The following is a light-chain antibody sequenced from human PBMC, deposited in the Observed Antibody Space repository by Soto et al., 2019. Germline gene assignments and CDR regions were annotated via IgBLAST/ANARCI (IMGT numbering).Light chain of an antibody. CDR3: QQYGSSPWT. Sequence: ETVLTQSPATLSLSPGERATLSCRASQTIRSNYLAWYRQTPGQAPRLLIYGASNRATGIADRFSGSGSGKDFPLIISRLEPEDFALYYCQQYGSSPWTFGQGTKLEIK. V-gene: IGKV3-20*01. J-gene: IGKJ1*01. CDR2: GAS. CDR1: QTIRSNY.